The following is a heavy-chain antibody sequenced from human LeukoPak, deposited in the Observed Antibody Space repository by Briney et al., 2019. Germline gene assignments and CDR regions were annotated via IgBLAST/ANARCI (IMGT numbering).Heavy chain of an antibody. CDR2: INHSGST. CDR1: GGSFSDYY. CDR3: ARGTQLWSYGMDV. V-gene: IGHV4-34*01. D-gene: IGHD5-18*01. Sequence: PSETLSLTCAVYGGSFSDYYWSWIRQPPGKGLEWIGEINHSGSTNYNPSLKSRVTISVDTSKNQFSLDLSSVTAADTAVHYCARGTQLWSYGMDVWGQGTTVTVSS. J-gene: IGHJ6*02.